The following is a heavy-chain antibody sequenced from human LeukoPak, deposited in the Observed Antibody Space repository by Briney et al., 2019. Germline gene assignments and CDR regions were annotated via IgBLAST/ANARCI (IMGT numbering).Heavy chain of an antibody. Sequence: SVNVSCKASGGTFSSYAISWVRQDPGQGFEWMGGIIPIFGTANYAQKFQGRVTITADESTSTAYMELSSLRSEDTAVYYCARDRVTMVRGVYGDYFDYWGQGTLVTVSS. J-gene: IGHJ4*02. CDR2: IIPIFGTA. V-gene: IGHV1-69*13. D-gene: IGHD3-10*01. CDR3: ARDRVTMVRGVYGDYFDY. CDR1: GGTFSSYA.